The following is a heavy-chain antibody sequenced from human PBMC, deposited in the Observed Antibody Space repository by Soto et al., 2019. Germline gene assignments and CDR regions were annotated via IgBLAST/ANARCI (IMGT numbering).Heavy chain of an antibody. D-gene: IGHD6-19*01. CDR2: MNYSGCT. Sequence: SETLSLTCTISGGPMSNYYCSWFRQPPGQGLQWIGHMNYSGCTSYNPSLKSRLTISLHTSSDRFSLELNSVTAADTAVYYCARGLFSENSYSGGWYFFDQWSQGTLVTVSS. V-gene: IGHV4-59*12. J-gene: IGHJ4*02. CDR3: ARGLFSENSYSGGWYFFDQ. CDR1: GGPMSNYY.